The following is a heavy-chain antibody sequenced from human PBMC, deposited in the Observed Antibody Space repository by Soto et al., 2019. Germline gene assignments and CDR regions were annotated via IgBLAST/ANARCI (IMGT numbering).Heavy chain of an antibody. J-gene: IGHJ4*02. CDR3: ASVYDILTGYYSGFDY. CDR2: IIPILGIA. D-gene: IGHD3-9*01. Sequence: QVQLVQSGAEVKKPGSSVKVSCKASGGTFSSYTISWVRQAPGQGLEWMGRIIPILGIANYAQKFQGRVTISADKSTRTAYMELSSLRSEDTAVYYCASVYDILTGYYSGFDYWGQGTLVTVSS. V-gene: IGHV1-69*02. CDR1: GGTFSSYT.